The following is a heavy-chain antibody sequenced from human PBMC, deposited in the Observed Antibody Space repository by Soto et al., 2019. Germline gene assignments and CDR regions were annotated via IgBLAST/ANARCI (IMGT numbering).Heavy chain of an antibody. CDR2: MYHSGST. CDR1: XGSIXXGGYS. Sequence: SETLSLTCAVSXGSIXXGGYSWSWIRQPPGKGLEWIGYMYHSGSTYYNPSLKSRVTISIDRSKNQFSLKLSSVTAADTAVYYCARVTDSWGQGILVTVSS. V-gene: IGHV4-30-2*01. CDR3: ARVTDS. J-gene: IGHJ4*02.